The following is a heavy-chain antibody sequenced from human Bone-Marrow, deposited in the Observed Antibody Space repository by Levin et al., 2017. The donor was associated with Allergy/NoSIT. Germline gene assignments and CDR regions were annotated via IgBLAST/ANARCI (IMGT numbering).Heavy chain of an antibody. D-gene: IGHD3-22*01. CDR2: ISTSGSTV. V-gene: IGHV3-48*03. CDR1: FFPFLLSS. CDR3: AREWIRLSSAYFTDY. Sequence: SLLLSFSSSFFPFLLSSLNWVRQAPGKGLEWISYISTSGSTVYYADSVKGRFTTSLANAKNSLYLQMNTLRAEDTAVYYCAREWIRLSSAYFTDYWGQGTLVTVAS. J-gene: IGHJ4*02.